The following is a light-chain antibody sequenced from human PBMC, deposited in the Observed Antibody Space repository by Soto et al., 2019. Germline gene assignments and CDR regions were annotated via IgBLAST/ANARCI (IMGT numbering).Light chain of an antibody. V-gene: IGKV3-15*01. Sequence: EIVMTQSPATLSVSPGERATLSCRASQSVSSNLVWYQQKPGQAPRLLIYGASTRATGIPARFSGSGSGTEFTLTISSLQSQDFAVYYCQQYNNWPWGFGQVTKVVIK. CDR1: QSVSSN. CDR3: QQYNNWPWG. J-gene: IGKJ1*01. CDR2: GAS.